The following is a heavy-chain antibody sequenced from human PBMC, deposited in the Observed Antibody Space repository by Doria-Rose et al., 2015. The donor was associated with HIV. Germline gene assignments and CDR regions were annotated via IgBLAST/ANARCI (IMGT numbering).Heavy chain of an antibody. CDR1: GVSLSSPGMG. Sequence: QITLKESGPVLVKPTETLTLTCTVSGVSLSSPGMGVSWIRQPPGKALEWLANIFSDDERSYKTSLKSRLTISRRTSKSQVVLTMTDMYPVDTATYYCARIKSSRWYHKYYFDFWGQGTLVIVSA. CDR3: ARIKSSRWYHKYYFDF. V-gene: IGHV2-26*01. D-gene: IGHD6-13*01. CDR2: IFSDDER. J-gene: IGHJ4*02.